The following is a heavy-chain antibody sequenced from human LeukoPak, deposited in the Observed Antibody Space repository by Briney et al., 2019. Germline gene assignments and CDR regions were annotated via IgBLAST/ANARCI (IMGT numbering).Heavy chain of an antibody. V-gene: IGHV4-61*01. CDR1: GYSITSGYY. J-gene: IGHJ4*02. CDR3: ATEYCSSSTCRFEY. D-gene: IGHD2-2*01. CDR2: IYNSGST. Sequence: KTSETLSLTCIVSGYSITSGYYWSWIRQPPGKGLEWIGYIYNSGSTNYNPSLKSRVTISGDTSKNQFSLKLTSVTAADTAVYYCATEYCSSSTCRFEYWGQGTLVTVSS.